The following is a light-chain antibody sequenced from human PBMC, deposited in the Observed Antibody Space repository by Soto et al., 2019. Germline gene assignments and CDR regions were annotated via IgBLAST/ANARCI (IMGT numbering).Light chain of an antibody. Sequence: EVVMTQSPATLSVSPGERATLSCRASQSVGTFLAWYQQRPGQAPRLLIHGASTRASGIPARFSGSGSGTELTLTISSLQSEDFAVYYCQQYNNWPPLTFGAGTKVEI. CDR1: QSVGTF. CDR3: QQYNNWPPLT. V-gene: IGKV3-15*01. CDR2: GAS. J-gene: IGKJ4*01.